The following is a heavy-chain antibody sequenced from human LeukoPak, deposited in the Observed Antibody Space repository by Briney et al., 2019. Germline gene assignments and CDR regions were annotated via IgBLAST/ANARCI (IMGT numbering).Heavy chain of an antibody. J-gene: IGHJ5*02. CDR3: AKGRSWELRNNWFDP. D-gene: IGHD1-26*01. CDR2: ISGSGGST. V-gene: IGHV3-23*01. CDR1: GFTFSSYA. Sequence: LPGGSLRLSCVASGFTFSSYAMSWVRQAPGKGLEWVSAISGSGGSTYYADSVKGRFTISRDNSKNTLYLQMNSLRAEDTAVYYCAKGRSWELRNNWFDPWGQGTLVTVSS.